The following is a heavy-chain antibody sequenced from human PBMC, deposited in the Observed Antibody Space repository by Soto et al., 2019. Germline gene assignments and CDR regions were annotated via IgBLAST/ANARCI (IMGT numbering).Heavy chain of an antibody. J-gene: IGHJ6*02. D-gene: IGHD3-16*01. Sequence: SETLSLTCTVSGGSISSYYWNWIRQPPGKGLEWIGYIYYSGSTNYNPSLKSRVTISVDTSKNQFSLKLTSVTAADTAVYYCGRGGYYDNNWVKLRHYGLDVWGQGTSVTVSS. CDR3: GRGGYYDNNWVKLRHYGLDV. CDR1: GGSISSYY. V-gene: IGHV4-59*01. CDR2: IYYSGST.